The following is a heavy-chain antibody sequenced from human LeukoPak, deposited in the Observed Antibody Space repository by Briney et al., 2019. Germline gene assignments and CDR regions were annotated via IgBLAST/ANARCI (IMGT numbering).Heavy chain of an antibody. J-gene: IGHJ4*02. CDR2: ISSSGSYI. CDR1: GLTFDSYN. Sequence: PGGSLRLSCAASGLTFDSYNMNWVRQAPGKGLEWVSSISSSGSYIYYADSVKGRFTISRDNDKNSLYLQMNSLRAEDTAVYYCARREVAAEISFGFDDWGQGTLVTVSS. V-gene: IGHV3-21*01. CDR3: ARREVAAEISFGFDD. D-gene: IGHD2-15*01.